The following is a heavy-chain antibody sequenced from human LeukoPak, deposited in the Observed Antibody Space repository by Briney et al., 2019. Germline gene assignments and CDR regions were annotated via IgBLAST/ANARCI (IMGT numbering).Heavy chain of an antibody. CDR2: ISYDGSDK. D-gene: IGHD3-10*01. CDR1: GFTFSSYA. CDR3: AKMIREFGYYYYYMDV. Sequence: GRSLRLSCAASGFTFSSYAMYWVRQAPGKGLEWGAVISYDGSDKFYADSVKGRFTISRDNSKNTLYLQMNSLRAEDTAVYYCAKMIREFGYYYYYMDVWGKGTTVTVSS. J-gene: IGHJ6*03. V-gene: IGHV3-30*04.